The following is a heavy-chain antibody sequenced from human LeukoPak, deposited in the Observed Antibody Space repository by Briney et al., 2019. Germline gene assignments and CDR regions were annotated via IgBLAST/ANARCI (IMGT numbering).Heavy chain of an antibody. Sequence: PSETLSLTCAVYGGSFSGHYWSWIRQPPGKGLEWIGEINHSGSTNYNPSLKSRVTISVDTSKNQFSLKLSSVTAADTAVYYCATYGGSDYWGQGTLVTVSS. J-gene: IGHJ4*02. D-gene: IGHD4/OR15-4a*01. CDR2: INHSGST. V-gene: IGHV4-34*01. CDR1: GGSFSGHY. CDR3: ATYGGSDY.